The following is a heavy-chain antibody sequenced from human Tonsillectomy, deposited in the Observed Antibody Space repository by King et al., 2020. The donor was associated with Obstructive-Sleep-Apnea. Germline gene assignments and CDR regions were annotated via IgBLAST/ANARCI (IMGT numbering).Heavy chain of an antibody. Sequence: QAQLQQWGAGLLKPSETLSLTCAVYGGSFSGYYWSWIRQPPGKGLEWIGEINHSGSTNYNPSLKSRVTISVDTSKNQFSLKLSSVTAADTAVYYCARGPDCSSTSCYYNWFDPWGQGTLVTVSS. J-gene: IGHJ5*02. V-gene: IGHV4-34*01. D-gene: IGHD2-2*01. CDR3: ARGPDCSSTSCYYNWFDP. CDR1: GGSFSGYY. CDR2: INHSGST.